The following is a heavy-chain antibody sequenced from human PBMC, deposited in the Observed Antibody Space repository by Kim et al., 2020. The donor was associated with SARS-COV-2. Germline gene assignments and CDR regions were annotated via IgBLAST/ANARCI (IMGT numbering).Heavy chain of an antibody. J-gene: IGHJ4*02. V-gene: IGHV1-18*01. Sequence: ASVKVSCKASGYTFTSYGISWVRQAPGQGLEWMGWISAYNGNTNYAQKLQGRVTMTTDTSTSTAYMELRSLRSDDTAVYYCASHSAKGDHYDSSGYLNYWGQGTLVTVSS. CDR2: ISAYNGNT. D-gene: IGHD3-22*01. CDR1: GYTFTSYG. CDR3: ASHSAKGDHYDSSGYLNY.